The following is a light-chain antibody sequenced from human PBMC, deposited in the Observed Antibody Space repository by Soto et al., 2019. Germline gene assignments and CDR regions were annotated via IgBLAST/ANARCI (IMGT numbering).Light chain of an antibody. V-gene: IGKV2-28*01. CDR3: MQALQTQWT. J-gene: IGKJ1*01. CDR1: QSLLHSNGYNY. CDR2: LGS. Sequence: DIVMTQSPLSLPVTPVEPASISCRSSQSLLHSNGYNYLDWYLQKPGQSPQLLIYLGSNRASGVPDRFSGSGSGTDFTLKISRVEAEDVGVYYCMQALQTQWTFGQGTKVDI.